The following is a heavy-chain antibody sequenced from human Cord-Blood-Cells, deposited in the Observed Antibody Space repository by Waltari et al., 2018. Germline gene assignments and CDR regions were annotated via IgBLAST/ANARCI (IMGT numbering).Heavy chain of an antibody. D-gene: IGHD6-19*01. Sequence: QVQLVQSGAEVKKPGASVKVSCKASGYTFTGYYMHWVRQAPGQGLEWMGLINPDRGGTDYAQKFQGWVSMTRDTSISTAYMELSRLRSDDTAVYYCARDPSIAVAGTGYFDYWGQGTLVTVSS. CDR1: GYTFTGYY. CDR2: INPDRGGT. J-gene: IGHJ4*02. CDR3: ARDPSIAVAGTGYFDY. V-gene: IGHV1-2*04.